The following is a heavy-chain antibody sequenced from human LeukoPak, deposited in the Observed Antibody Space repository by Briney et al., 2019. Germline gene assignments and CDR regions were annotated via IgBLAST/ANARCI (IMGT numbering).Heavy chain of an antibody. CDR1: GGSFSGYY. D-gene: IGHD3-10*01. Sequence: PSETLSLTCAVYGGSFSGYYWSWIRQPPGKGLEWIGEINHSGSTNYNPSLKSRVTMSVDTSKSQFSLKVSSVTAADTAVYYCARVFDSGSQAYFYYMDVWGKGTTVTISS. CDR3: ARVFDSGSQAYFYYMDV. J-gene: IGHJ6*03. CDR2: INHSGST. V-gene: IGHV4-34*01.